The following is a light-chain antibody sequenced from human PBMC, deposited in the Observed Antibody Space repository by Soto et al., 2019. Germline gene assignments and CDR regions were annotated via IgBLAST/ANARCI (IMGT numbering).Light chain of an antibody. CDR3: SSYTSSSLYV. CDR1: SSNIGNNY. V-gene: IGLV1-51*01. J-gene: IGLJ1*01. Sequence: QSVLTQPPSVSAAPGQKVAISCSGSSSNIGNNYVSRYQQLSREPHGVSNRFSGSKSGNTASLTISGLQAEDEADYYCSSYTSSSLYVFGTGTKVTVL.